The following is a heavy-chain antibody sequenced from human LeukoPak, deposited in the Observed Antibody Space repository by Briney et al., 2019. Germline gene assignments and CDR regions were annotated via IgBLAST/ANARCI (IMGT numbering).Heavy chain of an antibody. D-gene: IGHD7-27*01. V-gene: IGHV3-9*01. J-gene: IGHJ3*02. CDR1: GFTFDDYA. Sequence: GGSLRLSCAASGFTFDDYAMHWVRQAPGKGLEWVSGISWNSGSIGYADSVKGRFTISRDNAKNSLYLQMNGLRAEDTALYYCAKDIRTGDQPDAFDIWGQGTMVTVSS. CDR2: ISWNSGSI. CDR3: AKDIRTGDQPDAFDI.